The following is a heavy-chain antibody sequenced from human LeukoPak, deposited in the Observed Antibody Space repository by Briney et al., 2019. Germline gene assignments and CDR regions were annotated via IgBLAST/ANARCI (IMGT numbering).Heavy chain of an antibody. V-gene: IGHV1-8*02. J-gene: IGHJ4*02. CDR2: MNPNSGNT. CDR3: ARPTYYYDSSGYALYYFDY. Sequence: ASVKVSCKASGYTFTSYDINWVRQATGQGLEWMGWMNPNSGNTGYAQKFQGRVTMTRDTSTSTVYMELSSLRSEDTAVYYCARPTYYYDSSGYALYYFDYWGQGTLVTVSS. D-gene: IGHD3-22*01. CDR1: GYTFTSYD.